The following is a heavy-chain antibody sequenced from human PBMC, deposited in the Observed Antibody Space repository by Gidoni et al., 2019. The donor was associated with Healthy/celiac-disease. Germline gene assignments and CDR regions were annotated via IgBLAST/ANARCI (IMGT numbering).Heavy chain of an antibody. V-gene: IGHV3-30*03. CDR2: ISYDGSNK. D-gene: IGHD6-13*01. CDR3: ASGSIAAAAGQVDY. Sequence: QVQLVESGGGVVQPGRSLRLSCAASGFTFSSCGMHWVRQAPGKGLGWVAFISYDGSNKYYADSVKGRFTISRDNSKNTLYLQMNSLRAEDTAVYYCASGSIAAAAGQVDYWGQGTLVTVSS. CDR1: GFTFSSCG. J-gene: IGHJ4*02.